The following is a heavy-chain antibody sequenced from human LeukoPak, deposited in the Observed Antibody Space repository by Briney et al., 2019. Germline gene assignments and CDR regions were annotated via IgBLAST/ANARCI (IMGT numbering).Heavy chain of an antibody. CDR3: ARHGGKGFDY. CDR1: GFTFSSYA. D-gene: IGHD4-23*01. J-gene: IGHJ4*02. CDR2: ISYDGSNK. V-gene: IGHV3-30-3*01. Sequence: GGSLRLSCAASGFTFSSYAMHWVRQAPGKGLEWVAVISYDGSNKYYADSVKGRFTISRDNSKNTLYLQMNSLRAEDTAVYYCARHGGKGFDYWGQGTLVTVSS.